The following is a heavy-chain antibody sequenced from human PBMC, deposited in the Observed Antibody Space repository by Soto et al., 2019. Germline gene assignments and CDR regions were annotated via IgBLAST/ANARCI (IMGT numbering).Heavy chain of an antibody. Sequence: ASVKVSCKASGYTFTSYYMHWVRQAPGQGLEWMGIINPSGGSTSYAQKFQGRVTMTRDTSTSTVYMELSSLRPEDTAVYYCARGYSGSARRHRYGMDVWGQGTTVTVSS. J-gene: IGHJ6*02. V-gene: IGHV1-46*01. D-gene: IGHD1-26*01. CDR3: ARGYSGSARRHRYGMDV. CDR2: INPSGGST. CDR1: GYTFTSYY.